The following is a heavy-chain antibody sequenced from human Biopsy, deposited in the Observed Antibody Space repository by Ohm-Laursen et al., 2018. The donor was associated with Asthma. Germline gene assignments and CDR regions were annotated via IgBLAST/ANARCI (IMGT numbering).Heavy chain of an antibody. Sequence: SLRLSCSAAGFTFRSYAMHWVRQAPGKGLEWVAVGGSYYDGGLKYYADSVNGRFTVSRDDSKNTLYLQMNSLRPDDTAVYYCARDVMEWYLPAFDFWGQGTLVTVSS. J-gene: IGHJ4*02. CDR2: GGSYYDGGLK. CDR3: ARDVMEWYLPAFDF. CDR1: GFTFRSYA. V-gene: IGHV3-30-3*01. D-gene: IGHD3-3*01.